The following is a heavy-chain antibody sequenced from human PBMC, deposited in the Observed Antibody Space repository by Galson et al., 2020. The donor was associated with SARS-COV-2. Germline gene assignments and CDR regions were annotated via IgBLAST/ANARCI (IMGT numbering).Heavy chain of an antibody. D-gene: IGHD5-18*01. V-gene: IGHV3-7*01. J-gene: IGHJ4*02. CDR1: GFSFTAYW. Sequence: QLGESLKISCAASGFSFTAYWLSWVRQAPGKGLEWVANIKQDGSEKNYVDSVTGRFTISRDNAYNSLYLQLNSLRAEDTAVYYCARGGPNGYLPHWGQGTLVTVSS. CDR2: IKQDGSEK. CDR3: ARGGPNGYLPH.